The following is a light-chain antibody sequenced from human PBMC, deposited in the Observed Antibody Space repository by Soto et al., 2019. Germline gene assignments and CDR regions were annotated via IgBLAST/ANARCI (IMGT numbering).Light chain of an antibody. CDR1: SSNIGSNS. J-gene: IGLJ1*01. V-gene: IGLV1-44*01. CDR3: AAGDDGLNGGGV. CDR2: SNN. Sequence: QSVLTQPPSASGTPGQRVTISCSGSSSNIGSNSANWYQQLPGAAPKLLIYSNNQRPSGVPDRFSGSKSGTSASLAISGLRLGEGVVYSCAAGDDGLNGGGVFETGTK.